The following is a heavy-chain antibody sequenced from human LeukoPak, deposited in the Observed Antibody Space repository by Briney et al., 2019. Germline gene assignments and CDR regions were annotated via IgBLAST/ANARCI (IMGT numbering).Heavy chain of an antibody. V-gene: IGHV3-11*06. CDR3: AREGSRGNFDY. CDR1: GFTFSDYY. D-gene: IGHD3-10*01. Sequence: GGSLGLSCVASGFTFSDYYMSWIRQAPGKGLEWVSYISSSSSYTNYADSVKGRFTISRDNAKNSLYLQMNSLRAEDTAVYYCAREGSRGNFDYWGQGTLVTVSS. J-gene: IGHJ4*02. CDR2: ISSSSSYT.